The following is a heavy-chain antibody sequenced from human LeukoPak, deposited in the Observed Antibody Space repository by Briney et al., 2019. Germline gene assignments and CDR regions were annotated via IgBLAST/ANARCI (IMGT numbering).Heavy chain of an antibody. CDR3: AIALPPSINTPWK. CDR1: GFTFSSYW. D-gene: IGHD3-3*02. CDR2: ISSDGSST. J-gene: IGHJ4*02. Sequence: GGSLRLSCAASGFTFSSYWMHWVRQAPGKGLVWVSRISSDGSSTSYADSVKGRFTISRDNAKNTLHLQMNSLRAEDTAVYYCAIALPPSINTPWKWGQGTLVTVSS. V-gene: IGHV3-74*01.